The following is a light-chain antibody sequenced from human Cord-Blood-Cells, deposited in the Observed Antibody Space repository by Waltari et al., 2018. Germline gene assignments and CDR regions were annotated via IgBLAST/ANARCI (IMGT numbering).Light chain of an antibody. Sequence: ESVLTQSPGTLSLSPGERATLSCRASQSGSSSYLAWYQQKHGQAPRLLIYCASSMATGIPDRFSGSGSVTDFTLTISRLEPEDFAVYYCQQYGSSPLTFGGGTKVEIK. CDR1: QSGSSSY. J-gene: IGKJ4*01. CDR2: CAS. V-gene: IGKV3-20*01. CDR3: QQYGSSPLT.